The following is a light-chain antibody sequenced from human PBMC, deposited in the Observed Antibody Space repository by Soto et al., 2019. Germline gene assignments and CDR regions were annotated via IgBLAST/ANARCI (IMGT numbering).Light chain of an antibody. V-gene: IGKV3-15*01. CDR3: QQYSAWPLT. Sequence: EIVMTQSPATLSVSPGERATLSCRASQSLNNNLAWYQQKPGQAPRLLIYFASTSATGIPARFSGSESGTDFSLTISSLQSEDFAVYYCQQYSAWPLTFGGGTKVETK. CDR2: FAS. J-gene: IGKJ4*01. CDR1: QSLNNN.